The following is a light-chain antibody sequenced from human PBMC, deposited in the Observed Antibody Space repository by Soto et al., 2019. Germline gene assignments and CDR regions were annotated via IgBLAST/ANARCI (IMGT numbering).Light chain of an antibody. Sequence: QSALTQPPSVSGSPGQSVTLSCSGTNSDIGSYNRVSWYQQPPGTAPKLIIYEVSHRPSGVPARFSGSKSANAASLTISGLQAEDEADYYCSSYTTSSTLVFGGGTKLTVL. CDR1: NSDIGSYNR. V-gene: IGLV2-18*02. CDR3: SSYTTSSTLV. J-gene: IGLJ3*02. CDR2: EVS.